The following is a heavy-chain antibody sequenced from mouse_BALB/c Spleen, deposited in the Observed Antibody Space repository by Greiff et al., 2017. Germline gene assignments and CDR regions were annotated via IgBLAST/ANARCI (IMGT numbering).Heavy chain of an antibody. D-gene: IGHD3-3*01. CDR3: AREGGLAWFAY. CDR2: ISSGGSYT. Sequence: EVQGVESGGGLVKPGGSLKLSCAASGFTFSSYAMSWVRQTPEKRLEWVATISSGGSYTYYPDSVKGRFTISRDNAKNTLYLQMSSLRSEDTAMYYCAREGGLAWFAYWGQGTLVTVSA. CDR1: GFTFSSYA. V-gene: IGHV5-9-3*01. J-gene: IGHJ3*01.